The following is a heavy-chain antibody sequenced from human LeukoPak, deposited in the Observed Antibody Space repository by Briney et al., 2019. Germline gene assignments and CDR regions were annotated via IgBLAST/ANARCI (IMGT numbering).Heavy chain of an antibody. CDR3: ASSGGYYSFDY. CDR1: GYSISSGYY. D-gene: IGHD3-10*01. J-gene: IGHJ4*02. V-gene: IGHV4-38-2*01. Sequence: SGTLSLTCAVSGYSISSGYYWGWIRQPPGKGLEWIGSIYHSGSTYYNPSLKSRVTISVDTSKNQFSLKLSSVTAADTAVYYCASSGGYYSFDYWGQGTLVTVSS. CDR2: IYHSGST.